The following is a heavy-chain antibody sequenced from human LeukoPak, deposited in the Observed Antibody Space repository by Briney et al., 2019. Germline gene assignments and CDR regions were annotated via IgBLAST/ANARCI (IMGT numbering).Heavy chain of an antibody. Sequence: GGSLRLSCAASGFTFDDYGMTWVRQPPGRELEWVCDINWDGSTTGYADSVKGRFTISRDNAKNSLYLQMHSLRAEDTALYYCARRDYSNYPTYWGQGTLVAVSS. D-gene: IGHD4-11*01. V-gene: IGHV3-20*04. CDR1: GFTFDDYG. CDR3: ARRDYSNYPTY. CDR2: INWDGSTT. J-gene: IGHJ4*02.